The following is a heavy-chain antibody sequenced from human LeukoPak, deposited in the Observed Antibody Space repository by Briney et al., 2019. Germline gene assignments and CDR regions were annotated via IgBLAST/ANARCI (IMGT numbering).Heavy chain of an antibody. CDR1: GGSISSYY. D-gene: IGHD4/OR15-4a*01. V-gene: IGHV4-59*08. Sequence: SETLSLTCTVSGGSISSYYWTWIRQPPGKGLEWIGYIYYSGSTNYNPSLKSRVTISVDTSKNQFSLKLSSVTAADTAVYYCAPGAGAGKMSWFDPWGQGTLVTVSS. J-gene: IGHJ5*02. CDR2: IYYSGST. CDR3: APGAGAGKMSWFDP.